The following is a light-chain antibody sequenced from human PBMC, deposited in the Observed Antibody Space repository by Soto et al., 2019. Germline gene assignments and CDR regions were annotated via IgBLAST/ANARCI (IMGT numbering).Light chain of an antibody. Sequence: MVCTPSKATLSFSSGTRASLSCQASQTVGITLAWYQQRPGQAPRLLIYDASSRAAGVPDRFSGSGSGTDFTLTISRLEPEDFAVYYCQQYGSSPQTFGQVTKVDI. CDR1: QTVGIT. J-gene: IGKJ1*01. V-gene: IGKV3-20*01. CDR3: QQYGSSPQT. CDR2: DAS.